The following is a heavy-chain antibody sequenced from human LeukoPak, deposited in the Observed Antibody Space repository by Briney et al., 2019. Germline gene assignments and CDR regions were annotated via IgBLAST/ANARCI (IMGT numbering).Heavy chain of an antibody. CDR2: ISWDGGIT. D-gene: IGHD3-10*01. J-gene: IGHJ5*02. CDR3: AREVLLWFGEPPA. CDR1: GFTFHHYS. Sequence: GGSLRLSCAASGFTFHHYSTHWVRQPPGKGLEWVSLISWDGGITYYGDSVRGRFTISRDNAKNTLYLQMNSLRAEDTAVYYCAREVLLWFGEPPAWGQGTLVTVSS. V-gene: IGHV3-43*01.